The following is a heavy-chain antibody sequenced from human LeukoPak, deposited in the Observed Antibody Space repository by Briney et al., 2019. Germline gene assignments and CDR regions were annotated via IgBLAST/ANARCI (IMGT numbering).Heavy chain of an antibody. CDR3: ARHGGSGYYFGWDFDY. D-gene: IGHD3-22*01. Sequence: SETLSLTCTVSGGSISSYYWSWIRQPPGKGLEWIGYIYYSGSTNYNPSLKSRVTISVDTSKNQFSLKLSSVTAADTAVYYCARHGGSGYYFGWDFDYWGQGTLVTVSS. V-gene: IGHV4-59*01. CDR2: IYYSGST. J-gene: IGHJ4*02. CDR1: GGSISSYY.